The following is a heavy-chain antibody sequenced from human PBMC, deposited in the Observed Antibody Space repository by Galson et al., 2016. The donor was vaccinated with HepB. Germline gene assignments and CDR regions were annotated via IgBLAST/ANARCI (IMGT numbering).Heavy chain of an antibody. CDR1: GGIFSSYN. Sequence: SVKVSCKASGGIFSSYNMNWVRQAPGQGLEWMGGFIPVFGTASFAQRFQGRVTMTADESTSTAYMELRSLRSEDTAIYYCARESRDYDYGLDVWGQGTTVIVSS. CDR2: FIPVFGTA. J-gene: IGHJ6*02. D-gene: IGHD6-6*01. V-gene: IGHV1-69*13. CDR3: ARESRDYDYGLDV.